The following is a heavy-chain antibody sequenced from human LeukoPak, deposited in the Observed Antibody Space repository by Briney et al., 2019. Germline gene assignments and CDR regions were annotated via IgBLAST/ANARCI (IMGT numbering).Heavy chain of an antibody. CDR3: ARQGCTTTSCHTIDH. J-gene: IGHJ4*02. D-gene: IGHD2-2*02. V-gene: IGHV5-51*01. CDR2: INPVDSEI. CDR1: RDTYTKSW. Sequence: GGALKISCRGTRDTYTKSWVAGGRQMPGKRLELMGIINPVDSEIRYSPPSQGQVTISVDKSISTAFLQWNSLQASDSAMYYCARQGCTTTSCHTIDHWGQGTLVTVSS.